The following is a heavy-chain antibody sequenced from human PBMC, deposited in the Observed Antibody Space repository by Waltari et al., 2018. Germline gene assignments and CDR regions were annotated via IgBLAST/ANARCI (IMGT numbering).Heavy chain of an antibody. CDR2: IRYDGSNK. J-gene: IGHJ4*02. Sequence: QVQLVESGGGVVQPGGSLRLSCAASGFTFSSYGMHWVRQAPGKGLEWVAFIRYDGSNKYYADSVKGRFTISRDNSKNTLYLQMNSLRAEDTAVYYCAKDPLDSSSWLLEYWGQGTLVTVSS. CDR3: AKDPLDSSSWLLEY. D-gene: IGHD6-13*01. V-gene: IGHV3-30*02. CDR1: GFTFSSYG.